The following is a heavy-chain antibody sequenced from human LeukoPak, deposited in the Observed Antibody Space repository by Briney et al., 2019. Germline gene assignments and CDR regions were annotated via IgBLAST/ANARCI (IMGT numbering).Heavy chain of an antibody. D-gene: IGHD2/OR15-2a*01. CDR2: ISGSGGST. V-gene: IGHV3-23*01. CDR1: GFTFSSYG. J-gene: IGHJ6*03. CDR3: AKSIFGDAYYYYYYMDV. Sequence: GGSLRLSCAASGFTFSSYGMSWVRQAPGKGLEWVSAISGSGGSTYYADSVKGRFTISRDNSKNTLYLQMNSLRAEDTAVYYCAKSIFGDAYYYYYYMDVWGKGTTVTISS.